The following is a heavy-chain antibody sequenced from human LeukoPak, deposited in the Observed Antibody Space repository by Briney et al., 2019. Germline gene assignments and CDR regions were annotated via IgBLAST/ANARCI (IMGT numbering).Heavy chain of an antibody. CDR3: ASGPRLRAWFDP. CDR2: ISYDGSNK. Sequence: PGGSLRLSCAASGFTFSSYAMHWVRQAPGKGLEWVAVISYDGSNKYYADSVKGRFTISRDNSKNTLYLQMNSLRAEDTAVYYCASGPRLRAWFDPWGQGTLVTVSS. V-gene: IGHV3-30*04. CDR1: GFTFSSYA. J-gene: IGHJ5*02.